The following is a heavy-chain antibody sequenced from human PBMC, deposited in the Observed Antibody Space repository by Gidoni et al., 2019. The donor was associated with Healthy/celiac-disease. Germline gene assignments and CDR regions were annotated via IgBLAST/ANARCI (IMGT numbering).Heavy chain of an antibody. D-gene: IGHD2-15*01. V-gene: IGHV3-48*03. CDR1: GFTFSSYE. CDR3: ARGAPWEVVAARVDY. Sequence: EVQLVESGGGLVQPGGYLRLSCAASGFTFSSYEMSWVRQAPGKGLEWVSYISSSGSTIYYADSVKGRFTISRDNAKNSLYLQMNSLRAEDTAVYYCARGAPWEVVAARVDYWGQGTLVTASS. J-gene: IGHJ4*02. CDR2: ISSSGSTI.